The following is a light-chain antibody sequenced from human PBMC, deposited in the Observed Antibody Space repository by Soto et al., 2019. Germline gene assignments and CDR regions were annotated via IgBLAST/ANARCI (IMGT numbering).Light chain of an antibody. CDR1: QSIRSY. V-gene: IGKV1-39*01. Sequence: DLQMTQSPSSLSASVGDRVTITCRASQSIRSYLNWYQQKPGKAPKLLIYAASSLQSGVPSRFSGSGSGTDFTLTISSLQPEDFATYYCQQSHSTRTFGQGTKVDIK. CDR2: AAS. CDR3: QQSHSTRT. J-gene: IGKJ1*01.